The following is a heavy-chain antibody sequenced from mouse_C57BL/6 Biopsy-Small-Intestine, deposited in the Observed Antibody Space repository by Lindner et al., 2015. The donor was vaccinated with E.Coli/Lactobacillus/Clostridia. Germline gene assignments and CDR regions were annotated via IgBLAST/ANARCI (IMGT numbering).Heavy chain of an antibody. CDR2: INTNTGNP. D-gene: IGHD4-1*01. Sequence: VKVSCKASGYTFIRHVMNWVRTGPWDQGLEWMGWINTNTGNPTYAQGFTGRFVFSLDTSVSTAYLQISSLEAEDTAVYYCTRDPHYDTGSYFDYWGQGTLVTVSS. CDR3: TRDPHYDTGSYFDY. V-gene: IGHV9-3*02. J-gene: IGHJ2*01. CDR1: GYTFIRHV.